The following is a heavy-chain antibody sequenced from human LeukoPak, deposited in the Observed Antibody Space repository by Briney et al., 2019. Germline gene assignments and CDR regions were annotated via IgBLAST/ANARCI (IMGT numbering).Heavy chain of an antibody. CDR3: ARRAGAYSHPYDY. D-gene: IGHD4/OR15-4a*01. V-gene: IGHV3-53*01. CDR1: GFTVSSNF. Sequence: GGSLRLSCTVSGFTVSSNFMSWVRQAPGKGLEWVSFIYSDNTHYSDSVKGRFTISRDNSKNTLYLQMNSLRAEDTAVYYCARRAGAYSHPYDYWGQGTQVTVSS. J-gene: IGHJ4*02. CDR2: IYSDNT.